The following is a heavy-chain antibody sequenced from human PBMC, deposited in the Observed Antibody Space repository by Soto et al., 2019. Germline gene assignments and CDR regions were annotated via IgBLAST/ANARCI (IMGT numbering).Heavy chain of an antibody. D-gene: IGHD6-13*01. V-gene: IGHV3-23*01. J-gene: IGHJ4*02. CDR2: ISGSGDSGGGGST. CDR3: AKDRGPIAAASEY. Sequence: GGSLRLSCAASGFIFSSAAMNWVRQAPGKGLEWVSSISGSGDSGGGGSTYYADSVKGRFIISRDNSKNTLYLQMNRMRAEDTALYYCAKDRGPIAAASEYWGQGT. CDR1: GFIFSSAA.